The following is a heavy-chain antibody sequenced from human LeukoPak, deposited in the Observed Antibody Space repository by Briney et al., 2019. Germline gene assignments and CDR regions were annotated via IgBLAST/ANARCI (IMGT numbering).Heavy chain of an antibody. J-gene: IGHJ5*02. V-gene: IGHV4-39*01. CDR2: VYSSGTT. Sequence: PSETLSLICTVSGGSVSTSPYYWAWIRQSPRKGLEWIGNVYSSGTTYYNPSLKSRVTISVDTSKNQFSLKLNSVTAADTAIYFCARLPTGYPNWFDPWGQGTLVTVSS. CDR3: ARLPTGYPNWFDP. D-gene: IGHD3-9*01. CDR1: GGSVSTSPYY.